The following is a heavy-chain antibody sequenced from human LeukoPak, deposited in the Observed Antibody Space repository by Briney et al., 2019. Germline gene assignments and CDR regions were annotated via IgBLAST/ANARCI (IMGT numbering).Heavy chain of an antibody. V-gene: IGHV1-18*01. J-gene: IGHJ6*03. CDR2: ISAYNGNT. D-gene: IGHD5-18*01. CDR3: ARDGYSYGYVGYYYYYMDV. CDR1: GYTFTSYG. Sequence: ASVKVSCKASGYTFTSYGISWVRQAPGQGLEWMGWISAYNGNTNYAQKLQGRVTMTTDTSTSTAYMELSSLRSEDTAVYYCARDGYSYGYVGYYYYYMDVWGKGTTVTVSS.